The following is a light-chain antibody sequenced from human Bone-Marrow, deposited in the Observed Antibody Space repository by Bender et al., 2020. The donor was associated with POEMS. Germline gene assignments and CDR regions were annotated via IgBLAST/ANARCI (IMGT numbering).Light chain of an antibody. Sequence: QSALTQPRSVSGSPGQSVTISCTGTTGNVGGYNYVSWFQHHPGKAPKLLVYEVSKGPSGVPDRFSGSKSGNTASLTVSGLQAEDEADYYCCSYAGSDIFVVFGGGTKLSVL. V-gene: IGLV2-11*01. J-gene: IGLJ2*01. CDR3: CSYAGSDIFVV. CDR1: TGNVGGYNY. CDR2: EVS.